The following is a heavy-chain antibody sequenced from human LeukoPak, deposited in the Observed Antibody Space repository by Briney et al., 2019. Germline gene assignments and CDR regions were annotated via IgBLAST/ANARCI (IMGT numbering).Heavy chain of an antibody. V-gene: IGHV3-23*01. CDR3: ARETDYDYGDYGIDY. D-gene: IGHD4-17*01. CDR2: ISGSGGST. Sequence: GGSLRLSCAASGFTFSSYAMSWVRQAPGKGLEWVSAISGSGGSTNYADSVKGRVTISRDNAKNSLYLQMNSLRAEDTAVYYCARETDYDYGDYGIDYWGQGTLVTVSS. J-gene: IGHJ4*02. CDR1: GFTFSSYA.